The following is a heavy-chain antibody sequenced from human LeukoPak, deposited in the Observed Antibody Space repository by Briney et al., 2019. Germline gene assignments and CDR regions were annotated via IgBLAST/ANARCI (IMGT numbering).Heavy chain of an antibody. J-gene: IGHJ4*02. V-gene: IGHV5-51*01. D-gene: IGHD6-19*01. CDR3: ARHYTEWLEGFFDY. CDR1: GYSFTSYW. Sequence: GESLKISCKGSGYSFTSYWIGWVRQMPGKGLEWMGIIYPGGSDTRYSPSFRGQVTISADKSISTAYLQWSSLKASNTAMYYCARHYTEWLEGFFDYWGQGTLVTVSS. CDR2: IYPGGSDT.